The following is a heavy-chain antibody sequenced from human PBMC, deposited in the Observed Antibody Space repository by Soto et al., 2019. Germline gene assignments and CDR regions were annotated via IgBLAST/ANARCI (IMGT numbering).Heavy chain of an antibody. CDR2: IYYSGST. V-gene: IGHV4-31*02. J-gene: IGHJ5*02. CDR1: GGSISSGGYY. CDR3: AREGYSYGRGHWFDP. D-gene: IGHD5-18*01. Sequence: SETLSLTXTVSGGSISSGGYYWSWIRQHPGKGLEWIGYIYYSGSTYYNPSLKSRVTISVDTSKNQFSLKLSSVTAADTAVYYCAREGYSYGRGHWFDPWGQGTLVTVSS.